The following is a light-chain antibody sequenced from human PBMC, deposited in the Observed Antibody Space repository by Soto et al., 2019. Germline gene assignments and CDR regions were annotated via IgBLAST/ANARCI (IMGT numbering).Light chain of an antibody. V-gene: IGKV1-33*01. CDR3: QQYDNLPIT. J-gene: IGKJ5*01. Sequence: DIHMTQSPSSLSASVGDIITITFQASQAITKYLNWYQQKPGKAPKLLIFDASNLETGVPSRFSGSGSGTDFTFSISSLQPEDIATYYCQQYDNLPITFGQGTRLENK. CDR2: DAS. CDR1: QAITKY.